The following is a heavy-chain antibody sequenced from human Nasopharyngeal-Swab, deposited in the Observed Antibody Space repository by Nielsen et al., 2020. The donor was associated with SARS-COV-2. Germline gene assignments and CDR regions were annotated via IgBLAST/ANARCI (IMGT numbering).Heavy chain of an antibody. CDR1: GYTFTTYA. J-gene: IGHJ4*02. CDR2: INAGTGNR. Sequence: ASVKVSCKASGYTFTTYAIHWVRQAPGQRLEGMAWINAGTGNREYSQKFQGRVTISTDTSASTAYMELGGLTSEDTAVYYCARSGTVGAPGLDYWGQGTLVTVSS. D-gene: IGHD1-26*01. V-gene: IGHV1-3*01. CDR3: ARSGTVGAPGLDY.